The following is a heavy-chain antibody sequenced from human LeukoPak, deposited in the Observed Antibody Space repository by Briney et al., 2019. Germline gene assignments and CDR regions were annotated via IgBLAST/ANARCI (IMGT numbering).Heavy chain of an antibody. CDR3: ARDQFKTDCSSTSCPPST. CDR1: GFTFSNYA. CDR2: ISYEGSNK. J-gene: IGHJ5*02. Sequence: GGSLRLSCAASGFTFSNYAMHWVRQAPGKGLEWVAVISYEGSNKYYADSVKGRFTISRDNSKNTLYLQMNSLRAEDTAVYYCARDQFKTDCSSTSCPPSTWGQGTLVTVSS. D-gene: IGHD2-2*01. V-gene: IGHV3-30*01.